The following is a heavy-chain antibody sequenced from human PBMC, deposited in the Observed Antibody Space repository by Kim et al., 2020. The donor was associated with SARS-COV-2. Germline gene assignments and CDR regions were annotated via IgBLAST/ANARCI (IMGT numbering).Heavy chain of an antibody. J-gene: IGHJ5*02. Sequence: SETLSLTCTVSGASIVDYYWSWIRQPPGKGLEWIGYVYYSGNTNYSPSLRSRVTISLETSKNQFSLQLSSLTAADTAVYYCARDQARVSASAEWSLPVRFDPWGQGTLGPVSS. D-gene: IGHD3-3*01. CDR3: ARDQARVSASAEWSLPVRFDP. V-gene: IGHV4-59*13. CDR1: GASIVDYY. CDR2: VYYSGNT.